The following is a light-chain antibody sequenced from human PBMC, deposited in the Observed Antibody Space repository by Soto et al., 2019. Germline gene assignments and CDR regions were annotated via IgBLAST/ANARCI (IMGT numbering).Light chain of an antibody. CDR3: QQYNNWPTWT. V-gene: IGKV3-15*01. J-gene: IGKJ5*01. CDR1: QSVNSK. CDR2: DAS. Sequence: EIVLTQSPGTLSLSAGERATLSCRASQSVNSKLAWYQQKPGQAPRLLLSDASTRATGIPARFSGSGSGTEFTLPISSLQSEDFAVYYCQQYNNWPTWTFGQGTRLEI.